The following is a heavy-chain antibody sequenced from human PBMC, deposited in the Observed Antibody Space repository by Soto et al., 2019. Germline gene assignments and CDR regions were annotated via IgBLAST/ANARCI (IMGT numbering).Heavy chain of an antibody. CDR2: IKNDGDAT. CDR1: GFRFSAYA. Sequence: VLLLEYGGGFVQPGGSLTLSCAASGFRFSAYAMTWVRQAPGKGLEWVSNIKNDGDATYYADSVKGRFTISRDNSMNMLFLQMNSLRAQDTAVYYCAACKPPRDYWGQGTLVTVSP. CDR3: AACKPPRDY. J-gene: IGHJ4*02. V-gene: IGHV3-23*01. D-gene: IGHD2-15*01.